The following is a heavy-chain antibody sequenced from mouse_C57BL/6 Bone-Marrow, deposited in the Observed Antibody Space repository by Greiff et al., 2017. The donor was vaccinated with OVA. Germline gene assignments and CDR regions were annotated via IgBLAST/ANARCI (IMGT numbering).Heavy chain of an antibody. Sequence: EVKVEESGPGLVKPSQSLSLTCSVTGYSITSGYYWNWIRQFPGNKLEWMGYISYDGSNNYNPSLKNRISITRDTSKNQFFLKLNSVTTEDTATYYCARGLLRAYWGQGTLVTVSA. CDR1: GYSITSGYY. CDR3: ARGLLRAY. V-gene: IGHV3-6*01. J-gene: IGHJ3*01. D-gene: IGHD6-1*01. CDR2: ISYDGSN.